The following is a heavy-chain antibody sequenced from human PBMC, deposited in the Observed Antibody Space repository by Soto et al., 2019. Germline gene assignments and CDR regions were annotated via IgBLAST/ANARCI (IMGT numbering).Heavy chain of an antibody. D-gene: IGHD3-3*01. J-gene: IGHJ6*02. Sequence: QVQLVESGGGVVQPGRSLRLSCAASGFTFSSYGMHWVRQATGQGLAWVAVIWYDGSNKYYADSVKGRFTISRDNSKNTLYLQMNGRRAEDTAVYYCASEYYDFWRVPRGMDVWGQGTTVTVSS. V-gene: IGHV3-33*01. CDR2: IWYDGSNK. CDR3: ASEYYDFWRVPRGMDV. CDR1: GFTFSSYG.